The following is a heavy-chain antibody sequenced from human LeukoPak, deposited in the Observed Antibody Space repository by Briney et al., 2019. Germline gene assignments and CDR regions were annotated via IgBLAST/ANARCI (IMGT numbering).Heavy chain of an antibody. J-gene: IGHJ4*02. V-gene: IGHV3-23*01. Sequence: GGSLRLSCAASGFTFSSYAMSWVRQAPGKGLEWVSIISGSGNATYYADSVKGRFTISRDNSKNTLYVQMTSLRAEDTAVYYCAKDSSGGPRATIFGVVIEGGLFDYWGQGTLVTVSS. CDR3: AKDSSGGPRATIFGVVIEGGLFDY. D-gene: IGHD3-3*01. CDR1: GFTFSSYA. CDR2: ISGSGNAT.